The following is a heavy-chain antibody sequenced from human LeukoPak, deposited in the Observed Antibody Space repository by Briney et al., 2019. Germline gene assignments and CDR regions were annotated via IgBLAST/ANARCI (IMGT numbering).Heavy chain of an antibody. Sequence: ASVKVSYKASGYTFTSYGISWVRQAPGQGLEWMGWISAYNGNTNYAQKLQGRVTMTTDTSTSTAYMELRSLRSDDTAVYYCAREVKTRQTTGYYYYYMDVWGKGTTVTVSS. CDR3: AREVKTRQTTGYYYYYMDV. D-gene: IGHD4-11*01. V-gene: IGHV1-18*01. J-gene: IGHJ6*03. CDR1: GYTFTSYG. CDR2: ISAYNGNT.